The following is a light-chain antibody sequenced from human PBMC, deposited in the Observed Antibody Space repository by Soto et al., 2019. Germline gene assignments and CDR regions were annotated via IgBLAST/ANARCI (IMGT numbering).Light chain of an antibody. CDR3: QHYVTTPRT. V-gene: IGKV3-20*01. CDR2: VTS. J-gene: IGKJ1*01. CDR1: QTVAYTS. Sequence: EIVLTQSPGILSLSPGARATLSCRANQTVAYTSLACYQQRPGPAPRLLNYVTSTLATGTPDRFLRSGSVTAFTLTISRLAPEDFDVYYCQHYVTTPRTFGQGTKVE.